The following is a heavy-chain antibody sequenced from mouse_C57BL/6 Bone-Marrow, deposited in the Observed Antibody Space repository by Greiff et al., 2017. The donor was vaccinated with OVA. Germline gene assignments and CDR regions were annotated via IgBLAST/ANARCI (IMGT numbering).Heavy chain of an antibody. D-gene: IGHD2-1*01. J-gene: IGHJ2*01. V-gene: IGHV14-4*01. CDR2: IDPENGDT. CDR3: TTYGNCDY. Sequence: EVQLQQSGAELVRPGASVKLSCTASGFNIKDDYMHWVKQRPEQGLEWIGWIDPENGDTEYASKVQGKATITADTSTKTAYLQLSSLTSEDTAVYYCTTYGNCDYWGQGTTLTVSS. CDR1: GFNIKDDY.